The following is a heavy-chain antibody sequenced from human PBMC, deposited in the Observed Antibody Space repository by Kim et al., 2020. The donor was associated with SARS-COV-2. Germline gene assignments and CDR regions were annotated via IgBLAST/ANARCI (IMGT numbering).Heavy chain of an antibody. CDR3: ARGYSSSHYYYYGMDV. D-gene: IGHD6-6*01. J-gene: IGHJ6*02. CDR2: INTNTGNP. CDR1: GYTFTSYA. V-gene: IGHV7-4-1*02. Sequence: ASVKVSCKASGYTFTSYAMNWVRQAPGQGLEWMGWINTNTGNPTYAQGFTGRFVFSLDTSVSTAYLQISSLKAEDTAVYYCARGYSSSHYYYYGMDVWGQGTTVTVSS.